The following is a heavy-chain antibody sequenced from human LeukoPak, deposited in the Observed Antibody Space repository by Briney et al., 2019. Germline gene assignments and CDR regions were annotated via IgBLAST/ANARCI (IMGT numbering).Heavy chain of an antibody. Sequence: GASVKVSCKASGGTFSCYAISWVRQAPGQGPEWMGWISAYNGNTNYAQKLQGRVTMTTDTSTSTAYMELRSLRSDDAAVYYCARENKPWELAFDYWGQGTLVTVSS. V-gene: IGHV1-18*01. CDR3: ARENKPWELAFDY. CDR2: ISAYNGNT. D-gene: IGHD1-26*01. J-gene: IGHJ4*02. CDR1: GGTFSCYA.